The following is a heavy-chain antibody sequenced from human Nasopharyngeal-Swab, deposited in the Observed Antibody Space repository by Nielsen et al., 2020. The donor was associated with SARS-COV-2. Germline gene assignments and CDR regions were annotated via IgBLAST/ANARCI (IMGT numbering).Heavy chain of an antibody. J-gene: IGHJ3*02. CDR1: GFTFSSDY. CDR3: ARVNPVSGSYYDAIDI. Sequence: GGSLRLSCAASGFTFSSDYMSWVRQAPGKGLEWVANIKEDGSAEFYVDSVKGRFTISRDNAKTSLFLQMNSLRAEDTALYYCARVNPVSGSYYDAIDIWGQGTMVTVSS. D-gene: IGHD3-10*01. V-gene: IGHV3-7*01. CDR2: IKEDGSAE.